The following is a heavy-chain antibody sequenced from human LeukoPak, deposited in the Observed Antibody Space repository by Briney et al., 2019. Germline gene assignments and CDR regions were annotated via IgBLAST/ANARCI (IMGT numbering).Heavy chain of an antibody. CDR3: AKDGSGYSYGCIDY. CDR2: ISGSGGST. CDR1: GFTFSSYA. Sequence: GGSLRLSCAASGFTFSSYAMRWVRQAPGKGLEWVSAISGSGGSTYYADSVKGRFTISRDNSKNTLYLQMNSLRAEDTAVYYCAKDGSGYSYGCIDYWGQGTLVTVSS. D-gene: IGHD5-18*01. J-gene: IGHJ4*02. V-gene: IGHV3-23*01.